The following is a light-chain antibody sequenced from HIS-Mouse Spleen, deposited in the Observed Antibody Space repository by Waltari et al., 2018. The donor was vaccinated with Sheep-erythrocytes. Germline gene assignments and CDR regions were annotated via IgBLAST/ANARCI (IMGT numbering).Light chain of an antibody. V-gene: IGLV2-23*01. CDR1: SSDVGSYNL. Sequence: QSALTQPASVSGSPGQSITISCTGTSSDVGSYNLFSWYQQHPGKAPKLMIYGGSKRPAGVSNRFSCSKSGNTASLTISGLQAEDEADYYCCSYAGSSTLVFGGGTKLTVL. J-gene: IGLJ2*01. CDR2: GGS. CDR3: CSYAGSSTLV.